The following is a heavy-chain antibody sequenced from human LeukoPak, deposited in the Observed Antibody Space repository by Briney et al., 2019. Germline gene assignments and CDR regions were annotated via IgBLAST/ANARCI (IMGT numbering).Heavy chain of an antibody. D-gene: IGHD3-22*01. CDR2: ISDDGSNK. Sequence: GRSLRLSCAASGFTFSSYGMHWVRQAPGKGLEWVAVISDDGSNKYYADSVKGGFTISRDNSKNTLYLQMNSLRAEDTAVYYCAKDFGYYDSYFDYWRQGTLVTVSP. CDR3: AKDFGYYDSYFDY. CDR1: GFTFSSYG. J-gene: IGHJ4*02. V-gene: IGHV3-30*18.